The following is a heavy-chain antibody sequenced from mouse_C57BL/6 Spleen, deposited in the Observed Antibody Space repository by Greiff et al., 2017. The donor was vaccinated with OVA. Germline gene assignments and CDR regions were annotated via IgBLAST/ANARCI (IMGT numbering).Heavy chain of an antibody. D-gene: IGHD1-1*01. CDR1: GYTFTDYN. J-gene: IGHJ1*03. V-gene: IGHV1-18*01. CDR3: ARYYYGSSYWYFDV. Sequence: EVQLQQSGPELVKPGASVKIPCKASGYTFTDYNMDWVKQGHGKSLEWIGDINPNNGGTIYNQKFKGKATLTVDKSSSTAYMELRSLTSEDTAVYYCARYYYGSSYWYFDVWGTGTTVTVSS. CDR2: INPNNGGT.